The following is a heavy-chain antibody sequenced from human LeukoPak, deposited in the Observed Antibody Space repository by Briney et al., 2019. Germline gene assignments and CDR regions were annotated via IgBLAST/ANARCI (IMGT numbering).Heavy chain of an antibody. J-gene: IGHJ4*02. CDR2: INSGGST. D-gene: IGHD4-17*01. CDR3: DYGDYGVDY. CDR1: GFTVSSNY. V-gene: IGHV3-53*01. Sequence: QPGGSLRLSCAASGFTVSSNYMSWVRQAPGKGLEGVLVINSGGSTYYADSGKGRFTISRDNSKNTLYLQMNSLRAEDTAVYYCDYGDYGVDYWGQGTLVTVSS.